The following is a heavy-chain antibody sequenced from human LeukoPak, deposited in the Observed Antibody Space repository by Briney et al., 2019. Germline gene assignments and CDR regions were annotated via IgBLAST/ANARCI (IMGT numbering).Heavy chain of an antibody. CDR2: INPNSGGT. CDR1: GYTFTGYY. Sequence: ASVKVSCKASGYTFTGYYMHWVRQAPGQGLEWMGWINPNSGGTNYAQKFQGRVTMTRDTPISTAYMELSRLRSDDTAVYYCARIRFRGYCSGGSCKNHNAFDIWGQGTMVTVSS. V-gene: IGHV1-2*02. CDR3: ARIRFRGYCSGGSCKNHNAFDI. J-gene: IGHJ3*02. D-gene: IGHD2-15*01.